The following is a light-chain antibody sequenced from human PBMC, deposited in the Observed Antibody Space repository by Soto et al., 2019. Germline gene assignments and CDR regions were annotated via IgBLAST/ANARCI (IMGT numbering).Light chain of an antibody. CDR3: CSLTTSHTYV. V-gene: IGLV2-14*03. CDR2: HVT. CDR1: SSDVGDYSY. J-gene: IGLJ1*01. Sequence: QSALTQPASVSGSPGQSITISCTGASSDVGDYSYVSWYQQHPGKAPKLMIYHVTYRPSGVSNRYSGSKSGNSASLTISGLQADDEADYYCCSLTTSHTYVFGSGTKVTVL.